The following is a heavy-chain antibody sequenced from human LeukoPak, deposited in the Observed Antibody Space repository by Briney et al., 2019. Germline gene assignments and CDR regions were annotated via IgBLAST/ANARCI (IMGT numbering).Heavy chain of an antibody. D-gene: IGHD4-17*01. CDR3: ARERYYYYYYGMDV. J-gene: IGHJ6*02. Sequence: GGSLRLSCAASGFTFSSYWMHWVRQAPGKGLVWVSRINSDGGSTSYADSVKGRFTISRDNAKNTLYLQMNSLRAEDTAVYYCARERYYYYYYGMDVWGQGTTVTVSS. V-gene: IGHV3-74*01. CDR2: INSDGGST. CDR1: GFTFSSYW.